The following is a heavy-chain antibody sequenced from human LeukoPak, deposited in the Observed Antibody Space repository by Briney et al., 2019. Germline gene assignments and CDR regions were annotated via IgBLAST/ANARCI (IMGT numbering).Heavy chain of an antibody. D-gene: IGHD3-10*01. V-gene: IGHV1-8*01. J-gene: IGHJ5*02. Sequence: GASVKVSCKASGYTFTSYDINWVRQATGQGLEWMGWMNPNSGNTGYAQKFQGRVTMTRNTSISTAYMELSSLRSEDTAVYYCARGFDYYGSGSYYPSWGQGTLVTVSS. CDR1: GYTFTSYD. CDR3: ARGFDYYGSGSYYPS. CDR2: MNPNSGNT.